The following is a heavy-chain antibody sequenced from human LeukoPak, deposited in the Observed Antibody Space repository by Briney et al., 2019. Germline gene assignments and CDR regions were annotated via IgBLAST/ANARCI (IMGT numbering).Heavy chain of an antibody. CDR2: ISYDGSNK. V-gene: IGHV3-30-3*01. J-gene: IGHJ4*02. CDR1: GFTFSSYA. D-gene: IGHD4-17*01. Sequence: GALRLSCAASGFTFSSYAMHWVRQAPGKGLEWVAVISYDGSNKYYADSVKGRFTISRDNSKNTLYLQMNSLRAEDTAVYYCARVSVYGDYFFDYWGQGTLVTVSS. CDR3: ARVSVYGDYFFDY.